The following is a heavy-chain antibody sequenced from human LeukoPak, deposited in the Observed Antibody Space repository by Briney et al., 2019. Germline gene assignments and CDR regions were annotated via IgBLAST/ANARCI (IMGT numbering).Heavy chain of an antibody. V-gene: IGHV4-39*07. CDR1: GGSISSSSYY. CDR3: AREKNIVVVVAATRRVAFDY. D-gene: IGHD2-15*01. CDR2: FYYSGST. Sequence: SETLSLTCTVSGGSISSSSYYWGWIRQPPGKGLEWIGSFYYSGSTYYNPSLKSRVTISVDTSKNQFSLKLSSVSAADTAVYYCAREKNIVVVVAATRRVAFDYWGQGTLVTVSS. J-gene: IGHJ4*02.